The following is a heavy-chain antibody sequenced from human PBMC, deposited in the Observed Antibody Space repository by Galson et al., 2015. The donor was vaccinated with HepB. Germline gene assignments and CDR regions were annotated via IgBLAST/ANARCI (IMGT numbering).Heavy chain of an antibody. CDR3: ARDLAVAGHTSFYYYYGMDV. J-gene: IGHJ6*02. D-gene: IGHD6-19*01. V-gene: IGHV3-30*04. CDR1: GFTFSSYA. Sequence: LRLSCAASGFTFSSYAMHWVRQAPGKGLEWVAVISYDGSNKYYADSVKGRFTISRDNSKNTLYLQMNSLRAEDTAVYYCARDLAVAGHTSFYYYYGMDVWGQGTTVTVSS. CDR2: ISYDGSNK.